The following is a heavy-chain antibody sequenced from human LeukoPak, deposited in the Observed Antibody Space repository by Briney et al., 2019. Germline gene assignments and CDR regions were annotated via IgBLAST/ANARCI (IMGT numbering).Heavy chain of an antibody. Sequence: ASVKVSCKASGYTFTGYYMHWVRQAPGQGLEWMGWINPNSGGTNYAQKFQGRVTMTRDTSISTAYVEVNRLISDDTAVYYCARDLTSTSNWEFDYWGQGTLVIVSS. D-gene: IGHD1-26*01. J-gene: IGHJ4*02. CDR2: INPNSGGT. CDR1: GYTFTGYY. V-gene: IGHV1-2*02. CDR3: ARDLTSTSNWEFDY.